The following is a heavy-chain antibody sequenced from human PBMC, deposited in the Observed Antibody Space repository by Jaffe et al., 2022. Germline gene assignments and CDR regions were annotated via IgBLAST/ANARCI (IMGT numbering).Heavy chain of an antibody. CDR3: ARVRSYYDASGLFDY. V-gene: IGHV4-59*01. CDR1: GGSISSYY. J-gene: IGHJ4*02. CDR2: IYYSGST. Sequence: QVQLQESGPGLVKPSETLSLTCTVSGGSISSYYWSWIRQPPGKGLEWIGYIYYSGSTNYNPSLKSRVTISVDTSNNQFSLKLSSVTAADTAVYYCARVRSYYDASGLFDYWGQGTLVTVSS. D-gene: IGHD3-22*01.